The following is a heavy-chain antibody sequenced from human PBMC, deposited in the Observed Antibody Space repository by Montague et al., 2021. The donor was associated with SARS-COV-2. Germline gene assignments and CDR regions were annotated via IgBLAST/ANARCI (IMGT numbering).Heavy chain of an antibody. V-gene: IGHV4-34*01. CDR3: ARGAPGY. CDR2: INHCGST. J-gene: IGHJ4*02. Sequence: SETLSLTCTVYGGSFSDYHWTWIRQSPGEGLEWIGQINHCGSTKYNPSLKSRVTISIDTSKKQFSLTLTSVTAVDTAVYYCARGAPGYWGQGTLVTVSS. CDR1: GGSFSDYH. D-gene: IGHD1-1*01.